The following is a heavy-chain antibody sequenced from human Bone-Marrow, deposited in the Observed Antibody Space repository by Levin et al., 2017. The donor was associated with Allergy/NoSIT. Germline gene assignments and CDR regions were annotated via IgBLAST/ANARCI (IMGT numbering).Heavy chain of an antibody. CDR2: FDSQDGET. Sequence: ASVKVSCEVSGYSLSELSIHWVRQAPGEGLEWMGGFDSQDGETTYAQNFQGRVTMTEDIFTSTAYMELSSLRSEDTAVYYCATAKVEYFDTNGYSGYFDYWGQGTLVTVSS. D-gene: IGHD2-8*01. CDR1: GYSLSELS. J-gene: IGHJ4*02. CDR3: ATAKVEYFDTNGYSGYFDY. V-gene: IGHV1-24*01.